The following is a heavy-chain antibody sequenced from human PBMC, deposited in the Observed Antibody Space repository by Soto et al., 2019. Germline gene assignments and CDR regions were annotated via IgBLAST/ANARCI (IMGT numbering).Heavy chain of an antibody. Sequence: GGSLRLSCAASGFTFSSYAMHWVRQAPGKGLEWVAVISYDGSNKYYADSVKGRFTISRDNSRNTLFLQLNSLRDEDTAVYYCAKEYGSTWIDHWGQGTPVTVSS. CDR2: ISYDGSNK. CDR3: AKEYGSTWIDH. CDR1: GFTFSSYA. V-gene: IGHV3-30-3*01. D-gene: IGHD6-13*01. J-gene: IGHJ4*02.